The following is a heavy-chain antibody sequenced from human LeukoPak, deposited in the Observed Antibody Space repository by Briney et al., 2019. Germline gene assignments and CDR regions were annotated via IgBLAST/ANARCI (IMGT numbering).Heavy chain of an antibody. Sequence: SETLSLTCTVSGGSISTYYWSWIRQPAGKGLEWIGRIYSSGSTNYNPSLKSRVSMSVDTSKNQFSLKLSSVTAADTAVYYCAGVQVDNGDLGWLDPWGQGTLVTVSS. J-gene: IGHJ5*02. CDR1: GGSISTYY. V-gene: IGHV4-4*07. CDR2: IYSSGST. CDR3: AGVQVDNGDLGWLDP. D-gene: IGHD4-17*01.